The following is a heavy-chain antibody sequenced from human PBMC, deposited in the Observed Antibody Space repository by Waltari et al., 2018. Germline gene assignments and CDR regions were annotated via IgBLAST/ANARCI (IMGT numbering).Heavy chain of an antibody. D-gene: IGHD3-10*01. CDR3: ARDRGFGEWDY. Sequence: EVQLVESGGGLVQPGGSLRLSCAASGFTFGSYSMNWVRQAPGKGLEWVSYISSSSSTIYYADSVKGRFTISRDNAKNSLYLQMNSLRAEDTAVYYCARDRGFGEWDYWGQGTLVTVSS. CDR1: GFTFGSYS. CDR2: ISSSSSTI. V-gene: IGHV3-48*04. J-gene: IGHJ4*02.